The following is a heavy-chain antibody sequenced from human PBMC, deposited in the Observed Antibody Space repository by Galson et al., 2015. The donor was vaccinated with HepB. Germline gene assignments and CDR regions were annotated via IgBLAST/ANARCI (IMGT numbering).Heavy chain of an antibody. D-gene: IGHD6-25*01. J-gene: IGHJ4*02. V-gene: IGHV3-30*02. CDR1: GFNFSNYG. Sequence: SLRLSCAASGFNFSNYGMHWVRQAPGKGLEWVAYIQYNGFTRYYGDSVTGRFTISRDNSKNTLYLQMNSLRPEDTALYHCARNTPASGYHGLHYGGQGTLVTVSS. CDR2: IQYNGFTR. CDR3: ARNTPASGYHGLHY.